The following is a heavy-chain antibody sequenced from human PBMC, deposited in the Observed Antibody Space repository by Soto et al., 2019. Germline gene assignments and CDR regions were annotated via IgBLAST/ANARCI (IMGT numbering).Heavy chain of an antibody. CDR3: ARGPSWYSSGWSTQGYYYYGMDV. CDR2: INPNSGGT. CDR1: GYTFTGYY. J-gene: IGHJ6*02. V-gene: IGHV1-2*04. Sequence: GASVKVSCKASGYTFTGYYMHWVRQAPGQGLEWMGWINPNSGGTNYAQKFQGWVTMTRDTSISTAYMELSRLRSDDTAVYYCARGPSWYSSGWSTQGYYYYGMDVWGQGTTVTVS. D-gene: IGHD6-19*01.